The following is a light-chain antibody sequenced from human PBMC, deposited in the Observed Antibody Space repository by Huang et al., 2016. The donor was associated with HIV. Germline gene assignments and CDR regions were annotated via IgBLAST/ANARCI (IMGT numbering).Light chain of an antibody. Sequence: DIQMTQSPPSLSAPVGDRVTITGRASQSITSYLNWYQQKQGKAPKLLIYAASSLQSGVPSRFSGSGSGTDFTLTISSLQPEDFATYYCQQSYSTPWTFGQGTKVEIK. CDR3: QQSYSTPWT. J-gene: IGKJ1*01. CDR1: QSITSY. V-gene: IGKV1-39*01. CDR2: AAS.